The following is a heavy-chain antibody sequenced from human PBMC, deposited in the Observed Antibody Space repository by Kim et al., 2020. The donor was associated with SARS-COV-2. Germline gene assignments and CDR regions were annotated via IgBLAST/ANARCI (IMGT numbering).Heavy chain of an antibody. CDR1: GFTFSNYW. Sequence: GGSLRLSCAASGFTFSNYWLHWVRQAPGKGLQWVANIKEDGSEKYYVDSVKGRFTISRDNAKNSLYLQMDSLRAEDTAVYYCASVRLGWGLGTLVTVSS. CDR2: IKEDGSEK. D-gene: IGHD6-25*01. V-gene: IGHV3-7*03. CDR3: ASVRLG. J-gene: IGHJ4*02.